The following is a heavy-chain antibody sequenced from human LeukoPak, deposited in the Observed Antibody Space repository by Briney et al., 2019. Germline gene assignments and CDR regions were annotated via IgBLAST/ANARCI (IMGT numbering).Heavy chain of an antibody. J-gene: IGHJ4*02. CDR2: IQYSGST. V-gene: IGHV4-61*01. CDR1: GDSVSGISFN. CDR3: ARYYDSSGYWSTPHFDY. Sequence: VKPSETLSLTCIVSGDSVSGISFNWSWIRQPPGKGLQYIGYIQYSGSTNYNPSLKGRVTISVDTSKNQFSLKLSSVTAADTAVYYCARYYDSSGYWSTPHFDYWGQGTLVTVSS. D-gene: IGHD3-22*01.